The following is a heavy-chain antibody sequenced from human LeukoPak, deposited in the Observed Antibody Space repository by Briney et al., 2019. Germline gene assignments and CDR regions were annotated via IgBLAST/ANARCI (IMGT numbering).Heavy chain of an antibody. Sequence: TSETPSLTCTVSGGSISSGDYYWSWIRQPPGKGLEWIGYIYYSGSTYYNPSLKSRVTISVDTSKNQCSLKLSSVTAADTAVYYCARVDYGDYGNIFDYWGQGTLVTVFS. CDR3: ARVDYGDYGNIFDY. J-gene: IGHJ4*02. V-gene: IGHV4-30-4*08. CDR2: IYYSGST. D-gene: IGHD4-17*01. CDR1: GGSISSGDYY.